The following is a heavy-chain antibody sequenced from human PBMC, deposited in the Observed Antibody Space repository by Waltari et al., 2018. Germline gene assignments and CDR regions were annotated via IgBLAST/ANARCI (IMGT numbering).Heavy chain of an antibody. Sequence: QVQLVDPGGGVVQPGRSLRLSCTASGLTFSSYGMHVVSQAPGKGLEWVAFIRYDGSNKYYADSVKGRFTISRDNSKNTLYLQMNSLRAEDTAVYYCAKAGYYDSSGFLSDDAFDIWGQGTMVTVSS. V-gene: IGHV3-30*02. J-gene: IGHJ3*02. CDR2: IRYDGSNK. CDR1: GLTFSSYG. D-gene: IGHD3-22*01. CDR3: AKAGYYDSSGFLSDDAFDI.